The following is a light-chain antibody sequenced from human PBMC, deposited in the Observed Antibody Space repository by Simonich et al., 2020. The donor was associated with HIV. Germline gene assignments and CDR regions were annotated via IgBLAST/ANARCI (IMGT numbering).Light chain of an antibody. CDR1: GGSIASNY. J-gene: IGLJ2*01. CDR2: ANN. CDR3: QSYDSSIPVV. V-gene: IGLV6-57*03. Sequence: NFVLTQPHSVSESPGKTVTISCPRSGGSIASNYVQWYQQRPGSAPTTVIYANNHRPSGVPDRFSGSIDSSSNSASLTISGLKTEDEADYYCQSYDSSIPVVFGGGTKLTVL.